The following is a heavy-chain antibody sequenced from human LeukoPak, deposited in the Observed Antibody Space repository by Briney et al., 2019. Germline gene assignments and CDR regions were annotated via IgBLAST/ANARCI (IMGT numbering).Heavy chain of an antibody. CDR1: GGSISSYY. V-gene: IGHV4-59*01. J-gene: IGHJ4*02. D-gene: IGHD5-12*01. Sequence: SETLSLTCTVSGGSISSYYWSWIRQPPGKGLGWIGYIYYSGSTNYNPSLKSRVTISVDTSKNQFSLKLSSVTAADTAVYYCARDRGYDLDYWGQGTLVTVSS. CDR2: IYYSGST. CDR3: ARDRGYDLDY.